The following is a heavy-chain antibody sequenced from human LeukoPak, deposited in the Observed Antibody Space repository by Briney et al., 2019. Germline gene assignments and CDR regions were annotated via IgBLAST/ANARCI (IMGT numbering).Heavy chain of an antibody. Sequence: GGSLRLSCAASGFTFSSYAMHWVRQAPGKGLEWVAVISYDGSNKYYADSVKGRFTISRDNSKNTLYLQMNSLRAEDTAVYYCAKDSYDFSYWGQGTLVTVSS. CDR1: GFTFSSYA. CDR3: AKDSYDFSY. V-gene: IGHV3-30-3*01. J-gene: IGHJ4*02. CDR2: ISYDGSNK. D-gene: IGHD3-3*01.